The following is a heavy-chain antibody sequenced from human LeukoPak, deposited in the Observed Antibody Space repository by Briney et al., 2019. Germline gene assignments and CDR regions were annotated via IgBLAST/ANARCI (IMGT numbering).Heavy chain of an antibody. CDR2: IKEDGSEK. CDR3: AKEWGSRPAYYFDY. Sequence: GGSLRLSCAASGFTFSSYWMSWVRQAPGKGLEWVANIKEDGSEKYYVDSVKGRFTISRDNAKNSLYLQMNSLRAEDTAVYYCAKEWGSRPAYYFDYWGQGTLVTVSS. CDR1: GFTFSSYW. V-gene: IGHV3-7*01. J-gene: IGHJ4*02. D-gene: IGHD6-13*01.